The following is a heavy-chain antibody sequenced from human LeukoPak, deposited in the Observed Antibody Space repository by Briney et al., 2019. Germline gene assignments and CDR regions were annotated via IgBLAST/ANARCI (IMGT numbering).Heavy chain of an antibody. CDR2: IYSSGST. V-gene: IGHV4-39*07. CDR1: GASISGSNYY. Sequence: SETLSLTCAVSGASISGSNYYWGWIRQPPGKGLEWIGNIYSSGSTNCNPSLKSRVTISVDKSKNQFSLKLSSVTAADTAVYYCARDEDYYGSGSPIYWGQGTLVTVSS. D-gene: IGHD3-10*01. J-gene: IGHJ4*02. CDR3: ARDEDYYGSGSPIY.